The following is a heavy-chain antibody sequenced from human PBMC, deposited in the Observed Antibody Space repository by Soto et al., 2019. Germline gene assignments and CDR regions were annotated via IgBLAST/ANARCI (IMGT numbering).Heavy chain of an antibody. J-gene: IGHJ4*02. CDR3: ARVSLVGTSVGRYVDY. CDR1: GFTFSAHY. CDR2: IKNKATSYTT. Sequence: EVQLVESGGGLVQPGGSLRLSCAASGFTFSAHYMYWVRQAPGKGLEWVGRIKNKATSYTTEYAASVEGRFTISREDSQNSLYLQINSLTTEDTAVYYCARVSLVGTSVGRYVDYRGQGSQVAVSS. V-gene: IGHV3-72*01. D-gene: IGHD1-26*01.